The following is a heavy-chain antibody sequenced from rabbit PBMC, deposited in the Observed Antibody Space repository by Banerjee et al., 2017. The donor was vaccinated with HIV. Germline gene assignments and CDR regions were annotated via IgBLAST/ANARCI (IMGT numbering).Heavy chain of an antibody. CDR1: GFSFSSSYW. CDR3: VRERASSSGYYALNL. Sequence: QEQLEESGGDLVKPEGSLTLTCTASGFSFSSSYWICWVRQAPGKGLEWIGYIDPVFGSTYYASWVNGRFTISSHNAQNTLYLQLNSLTAADTATYFCVRERASSSGYYALNLWGQGTLVTVS. V-gene: IGHV1S45*01. D-gene: IGHD1-1*01. J-gene: IGHJ4*01. CDR2: IDPVFGST.